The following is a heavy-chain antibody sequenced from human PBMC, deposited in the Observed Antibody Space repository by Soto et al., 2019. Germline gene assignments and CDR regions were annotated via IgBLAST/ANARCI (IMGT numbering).Heavy chain of an antibody. D-gene: IGHD3-10*01. CDR3: AKASEYYYGSGSYSVP. J-gene: IGHJ5*02. CDR2: ISGSGGST. CDR1: GFTFSSYA. Sequence: GGSLRLSCAASGFTFSSYAMSWVRQAPGKGLEWVSAISGSGGSTYYADSVKGRFTISRDNSKNTLYLQMNSLRAEDTAVYYCAKASEYYYGSGSYSVPWGQGTLVTVSS. V-gene: IGHV3-23*01.